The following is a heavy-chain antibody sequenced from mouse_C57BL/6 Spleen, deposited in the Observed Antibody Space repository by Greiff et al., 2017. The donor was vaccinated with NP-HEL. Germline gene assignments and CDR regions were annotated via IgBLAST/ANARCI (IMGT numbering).Heavy chain of an antibody. J-gene: IGHJ3*01. CDR1: GFTFSDYG. CDR2: ISSGSSTI. V-gene: IGHV5-17*01. D-gene: IGHD1-1*01. CDR3: ARGYYGSSYSWFAY. Sequence: EVMLVESGGGLVKPGGSLKLSCAASGFTFSDYGMHWVRQAPEKGLEWVAYISSGSSTIYYADTVKGRLTISRDNAKNTLFLQMTSLRSEDTAMYYCARGYYGSSYSWFAYWGQGTLVTVSA.